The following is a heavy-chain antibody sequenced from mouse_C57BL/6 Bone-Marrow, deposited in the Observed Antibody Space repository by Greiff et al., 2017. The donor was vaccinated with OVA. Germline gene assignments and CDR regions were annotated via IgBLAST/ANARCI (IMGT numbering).Heavy chain of an antibody. D-gene: IGHD2-12*01. CDR2: INPNYGTT. Sequence: VYVKQSGPELVKPGASVKISCKASGYSFTDYNMNWVKQSNGKSLEWIGVINPNYGTTSYNQKFKGKATLTVDQSSSTAYMQLNSLTSEDSAVYYCARGYDERGLWFAYWGQGTLVTVSA. V-gene: IGHV1-39*01. CDR3: ARGYDERGLWFAY. CDR1: GYSFTDYN. J-gene: IGHJ3*01.